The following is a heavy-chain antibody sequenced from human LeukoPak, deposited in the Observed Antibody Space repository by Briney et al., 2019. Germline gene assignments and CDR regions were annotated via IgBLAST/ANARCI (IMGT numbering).Heavy chain of an antibody. Sequence: PGGSLRLSCAASGFTSSSYAMHWVRQAPGKGLEWVAVISYDGSNKYYADSVKGRFTISRDNSKNTLYLQMNSLRAEDTAVYYCAGDGDYGGRFAFDIWGQGTMVTVSS. CDR2: ISYDGSNK. J-gene: IGHJ3*02. D-gene: IGHD4-17*01. CDR1: GFTSSSYA. V-gene: IGHV3-30-3*01. CDR3: AGDGDYGGRFAFDI.